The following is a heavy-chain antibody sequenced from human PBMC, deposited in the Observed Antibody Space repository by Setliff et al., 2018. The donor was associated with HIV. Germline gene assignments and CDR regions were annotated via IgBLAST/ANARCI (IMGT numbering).Heavy chain of an antibody. Sequence: GGSLRLSCAASGFAFSSYSMNWVRQAPGKGLEWVSSISSSSTYIYYADSLKGRFTISRDNAKNSLYLLMNSLKAEDTAVYYCTRDHLSSKPTVAIDYWGQGTLVTVSS. D-gene: IGHD6-19*01. J-gene: IGHJ4*02. CDR1: GFAFSSYS. V-gene: IGHV3-21*01. CDR3: TRDHLSSKPTVAIDY. CDR2: ISSSSTYI.